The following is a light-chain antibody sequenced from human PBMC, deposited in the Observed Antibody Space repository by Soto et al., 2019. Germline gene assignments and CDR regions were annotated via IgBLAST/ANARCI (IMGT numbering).Light chain of an antibody. V-gene: IGKV3-11*01. J-gene: IGKJ4*01. CDR2: DAS. Sequence: EIVLTQSPANLYLSPGERATVSCRASQSVSDYLAWYQQKPGRAPRLLIYDASNRATGIPARFSGSGSGTDFTLTISSLEPEDFAVYYCQQRSNWPLTFGGGTKVEI. CDR3: QQRSNWPLT. CDR1: QSVSDY.